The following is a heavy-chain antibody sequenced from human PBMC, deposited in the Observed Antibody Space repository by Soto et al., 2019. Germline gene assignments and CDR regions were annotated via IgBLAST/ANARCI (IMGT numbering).Heavy chain of an antibody. Sequence: QVQLLQSGPEVRRPGSSVKLSCKTSGGNFRSYGINWVRQAPGQGLEWMGGIVPLFATPTYAQKFQGRLTVTADDSTNTVYMDLATLRSEDTALYYCARVAVRGELFAAFDFWGRGALITVSS. J-gene: IGHJ4*02. CDR1: GGNFRSYG. CDR3: ARVAVRGELFAAFDF. D-gene: IGHD1-26*01. CDR2: IVPLFATP. V-gene: IGHV1-69*01.